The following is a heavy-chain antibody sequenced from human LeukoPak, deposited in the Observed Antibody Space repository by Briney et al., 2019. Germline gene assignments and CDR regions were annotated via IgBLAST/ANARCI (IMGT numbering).Heavy chain of an antibody. CDR3: VRYRVTFGGIIPFNYGMGV. V-gene: IGHV1-18*01. CDR2: INAFSGLT. J-gene: IGHJ6*02. CDR1: GYTFTDNG. D-gene: IGHD3-16*01. Sequence: PRASVKVSCKTSGYTFTDNGISWVRQTAAQGLEWMGWINAFSGLTDYAPKFRDRVTLTTDSSTSTAYMELRSLRSDDTAVYYCVRYRVTFGGIIPFNYGMGVWGQGTTVTVSS.